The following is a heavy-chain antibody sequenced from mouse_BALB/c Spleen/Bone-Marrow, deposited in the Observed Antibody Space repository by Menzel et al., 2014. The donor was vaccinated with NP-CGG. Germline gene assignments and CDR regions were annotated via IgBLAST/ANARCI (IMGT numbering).Heavy chain of an antibody. D-gene: IGHD2-1*01. Sequence: EVMLVESGGGLVQPGGSLKLSCAASGFTFSSYGMSWVRQTPDKRLELVATIYSNGGSTYYPDSVKGRFTISRDTAKNTLYLQMSSLKSEETAMYYCVRGNYGNYVDYFDFWGQGTTLTVSS. CDR1: GFTFSSYG. CDR3: VRGNYGNYVDYFDF. CDR2: IYSNGGST. J-gene: IGHJ2*01. V-gene: IGHV5-6-3*01.